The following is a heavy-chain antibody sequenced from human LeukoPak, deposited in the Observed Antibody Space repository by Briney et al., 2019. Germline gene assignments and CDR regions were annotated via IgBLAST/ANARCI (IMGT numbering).Heavy chain of an antibody. J-gene: IGHJ4*02. D-gene: IGHD5-18*01. CDR1: GFTFSDYY. CDR2: ISSSGSTI. V-gene: IGHV3-11*01. CDR3: ARDHLRDTAMGDGGEDY. Sequence: GGSLRLSCAASGFTFSDYYMSWIRQAPGKGLEWVSYISSSGSTIYYADSVKGRFTISRDNAKNSLYLQMNSLRAEDTAVYYCARDHLRDTAMGDGGEDYWGQGTLVTVSS.